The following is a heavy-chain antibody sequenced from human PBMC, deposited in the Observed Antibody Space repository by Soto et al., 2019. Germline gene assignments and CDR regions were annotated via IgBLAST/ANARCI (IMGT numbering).Heavy chain of an antibody. CDR1: GFTFSSYG. CDR3: AKDPASAEVGAATHNWFDP. CDR2: ISYDGSNK. J-gene: IGHJ5*02. D-gene: IGHD2-15*01. V-gene: IGHV3-30*18. Sequence: SLRLSCAASGFTFSSYGMHWVRQAPGKGLEWVAVISYDGSNKYYADSVKGRFTISRDNSKNTLYLQMNSLRAEDTAVYYCAKDPASAEVGAATHNWFDPWGQGTLVTV.